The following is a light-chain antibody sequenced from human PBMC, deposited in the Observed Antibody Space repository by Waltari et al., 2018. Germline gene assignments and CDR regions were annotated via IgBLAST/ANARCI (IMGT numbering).Light chain of an antibody. CDR3: QQYYSSPYT. V-gene: IGKV4-1*01. CDR1: PSVLYSPNNKNY. J-gene: IGKJ2*01. CDR2: WAS. Sequence: DIVMTQSPDSLAVSLGERASINCKSSPSVLYSPNNKNYLAWYQPKPGQPPKLLIYWASTRESGVPDRFSGSGSGTDFTLTISSLQAEDVAVYYCQQYYSSPYTFGQGTKLEIK.